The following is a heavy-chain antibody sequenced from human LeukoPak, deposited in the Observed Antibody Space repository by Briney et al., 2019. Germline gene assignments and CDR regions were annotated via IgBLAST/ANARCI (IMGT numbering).Heavy chain of an antibody. CDR1: GGTFSSYS. V-gene: IGHV1-69*02. CDR3: VSQCDEVVPFTCPVDP. J-gene: IGHJ5*02. Sequence: SVKVSCKASGGTFSSYSINWVRQAPGQGLEWMGRIIPIFDITNYAQKFHGRVTITADKSTTTAYMELSSLRFEDTAVYYCVSQCDEVVPFTCPVDPWGQGTLVTVSS. D-gene: IGHD2-2*01. CDR2: IIPIFDIT.